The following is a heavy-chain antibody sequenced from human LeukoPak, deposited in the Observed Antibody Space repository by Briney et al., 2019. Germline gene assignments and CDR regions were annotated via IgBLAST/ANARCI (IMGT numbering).Heavy chain of an antibody. Sequence: SVKVSCKASGGTFSSYAISWVRQAPGQGLEWMGGIIPIFGTANYAQKFQGRVTITTDESTSTAYMELSSLRSEDTAVYYCAGRIRGDYYYYMDVWGKGTTVTVSS. CDR3: AGRIRGDYYYYMDV. D-gene: IGHD1-14*01. CDR2: IIPIFGTA. CDR1: GGTFSSYA. V-gene: IGHV1-69*05. J-gene: IGHJ6*03.